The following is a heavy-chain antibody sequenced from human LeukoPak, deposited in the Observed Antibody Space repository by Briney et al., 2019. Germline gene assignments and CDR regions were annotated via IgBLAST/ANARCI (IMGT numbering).Heavy chain of an antibody. Sequence: PSGTLSLTCAVSGGSISSSNWWSWVRQPPGKGLEWIGEIYHSGSTNYNPSLKSRVTISVDTSKNQFSLKLSSVTAADTAVYYCARGGRYYGSGSYYNRFWAFDYWGQGTLVTASS. CDR1: GGSISSSNW. CDR3: ARGGRYYGSGSYYNRFWAFDY. V-gene: IGHV4-4*02. CDR2: IYHSGST. D-gene: IGHD3-10*01. J-gene: IGHJ4*02.